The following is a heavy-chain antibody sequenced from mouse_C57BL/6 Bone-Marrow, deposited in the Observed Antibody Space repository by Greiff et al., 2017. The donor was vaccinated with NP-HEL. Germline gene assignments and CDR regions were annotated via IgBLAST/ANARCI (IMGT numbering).Heavy chain of an antibody. V-gene: IGHV5-15*01. CDR3: ARQGHYYGTWYFDV. D-gene: IGHD1-2*01. CDR1: GFTFSDYG. Sequence: EVMLVESGGGLVQPGGSLKLSCAASGFTFSDYGMAWVRQAPRKGPEWVAFISNLAYSIYYADTVTGRFTISSENAKNTLYLEMSSLRSEDTAMYYCARQGHYYGTWYFDVWGTGTTVTVSS. CDR2: ISNLAYSI. J-gene: IGHJ1*03.